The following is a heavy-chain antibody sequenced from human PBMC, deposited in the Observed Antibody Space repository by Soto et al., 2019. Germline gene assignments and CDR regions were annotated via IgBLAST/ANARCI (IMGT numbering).Heavy chain of an antibody. V-gene: IGHV4-39*01. D-gene: IGHD4-17*01. Sequence: SETLSLTCTVSGGSISSSSYYWGWIRQPPGKGLEWIGSIYYSGSTYYNPSLKSRVTISVDTSKNQFSLKLSSVTAADTAVYYCASTVTTDTDAFDIWGQGTMVTVSS. J-gene: IGHJ3*02. CDR1: GGSISSSSYY. CDR2: IYYSGST. CDR3: ASTVTTDTDAFDI.